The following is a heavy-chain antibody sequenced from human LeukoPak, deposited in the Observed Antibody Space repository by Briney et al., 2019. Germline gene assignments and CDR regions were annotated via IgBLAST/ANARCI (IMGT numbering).Heavy chain of an antibody. CDR3: ASYNWNEKDAFDI. CDR2: IYYSGST. V-gene: IGHV4-59*01. CDR1: TGSISSYY. J-gene: IGHJ3*02. D-gene: IGHD1-20*01. Sequence: PSETLSLTCTVSTGSISSYYWSWIRQPPGKGLEWIGYIYYSGSTNYNPSLKSRVTISVNTSKNQFSLKLSSVTAADTAVYYCASYNWNEKDAFDIWGQGTMVTVSS.